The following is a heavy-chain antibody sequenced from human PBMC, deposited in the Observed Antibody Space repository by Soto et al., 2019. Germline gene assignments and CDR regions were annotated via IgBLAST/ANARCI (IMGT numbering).Heavy chain of an antibody. Sequence: QVQLQESGPGLVKPSQTLSLTCTVSGGSISSGGYYWSWIRQHPGKGLEWIGYIYYSGSTYYNPSRKSRVTIAVDTSKNQFSLKLSSVTAADTAVYYCARYSDPRYYDSSGYYINWFDPWGQGTLVTVSS. CDR1: GGSISSGGYY. CDR3: ARYSDPRYYDSSGYYINWFDP. CDR2: IYYSGST. J-gene: IGHJ5*02. D-gene: IGHD3-22*01. V-gene: IGHV4-31*03.